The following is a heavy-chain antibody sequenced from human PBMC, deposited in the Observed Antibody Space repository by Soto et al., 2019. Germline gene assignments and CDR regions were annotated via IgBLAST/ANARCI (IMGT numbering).Heavy chain of an antibody. CDR3: AREIAAASSPFDY. V-gene: IGHV3-30-3*01. CDR2: ISYDGSNK. J-gene: IGHJ4*02. CDR1: GFSFSSYA. D-gene: IGHD6-25*01. Sequence: QVQLVESGGGVVQPGRSLRLSCAASGFSFSSYAMHWVRQAPGKGLQWVAVISYDGSNKYYADSVKGRFTISRDNSKNTLYLQMNSLRAEDTAVYYCAREIAAASSPFDYWGQGTLVTVSS.